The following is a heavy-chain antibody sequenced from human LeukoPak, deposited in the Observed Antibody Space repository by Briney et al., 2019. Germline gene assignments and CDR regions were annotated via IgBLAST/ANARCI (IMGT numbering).Heavy chain of an antibody. CDR3: ARQKWEQQGRDYYFNGLDV. Sequence: SETLSLTCSLSIGSISRSNWLGWASHSPGKGLGWIGEIYLYGTTNYNPSFTSRVTMSVDRSRNQFSLKLTSVTAADTAVYYCARQKWEQQGRDYYFNGLDVWGPGTTVIVSS. CDR1: IGSISRSNW. J-gene: IGHJ6*02. D-gene: IGHD1/OR15-1a*01. V-gene: IGHV4-4*02. CDR2: IYLYGTT.